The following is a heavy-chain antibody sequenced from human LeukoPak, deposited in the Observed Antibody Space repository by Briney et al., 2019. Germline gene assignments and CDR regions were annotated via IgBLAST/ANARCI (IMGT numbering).Heavy chain of an antibody. CDR2: IRYDGSNE. Sequence: PGESLKISCTSSGFTFTSYAIHWLRQAPGEGLEWVTYIRYDGSNEFYADSVKGRFSISRDNLRNTVFLQMNSLRGEDTAVYYCAKGRSSSSSLNAFDIWGQGTMVTVSS. D-gene: IGHD2-2*01. J-gene: IGHJ3*02. V-gene: IGHV3-30*02. CDR3: AKGRSSSSSLNAFDI. CDR1: GFTFTSYA.